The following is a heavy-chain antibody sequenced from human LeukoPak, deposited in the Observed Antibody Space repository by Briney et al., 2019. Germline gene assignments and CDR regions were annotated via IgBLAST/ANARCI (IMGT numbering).Heavy chain of an antibody. CDR1: GFTFSSYG. D-gene: IGHD2-2*02. CDR3: AKDGEYTTYYFDY. CDR2: ISYDGSNK. Sequence: GGSLRLSCAASGFTFSSYGMHWVRQAPGKGLEWVAVISYDGSNKYYADSVKGRFTISRDNSKNTLYLQMNSLRAEDTVVYYCAKDGEYTTYYFDYWGQGTLVTVSS. V-gene: IGHV3-30*18. J-gene: IGHJ4*02.